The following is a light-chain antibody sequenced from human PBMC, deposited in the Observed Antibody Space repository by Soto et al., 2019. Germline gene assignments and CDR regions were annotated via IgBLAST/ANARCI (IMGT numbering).Light chain of an antibody. J-gene: IGLJ1*01. CDR1: SSDVGSYNL. V-gene: IGLV2-23*01. CDR3: CSYAGSITYV. CDR2: KGS. Sequence: QSALTQPASVSGSPGQPITISCTGTSSDVGSYNLVSWYQQHPGKAPKLMIYKGSKRPSGVSNRFSGSKSGNTASQTISGLQAEDEADCYCCSYAGSITYVFGTGTKLTVL.